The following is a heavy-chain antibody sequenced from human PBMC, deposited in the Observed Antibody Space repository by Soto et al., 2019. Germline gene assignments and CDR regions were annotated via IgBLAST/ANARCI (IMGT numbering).Heavy chain of an antibody. J-gene: IGHJ4*02. CDR1: GFTFSSYA. V-gene: IGHV3-30-3*01. CDR3: ARDRKGGDSWFWDYFDY. CDR2: ISYDGSNK. Sequence: ESGGGVVQPGRSLRLSCAASGFTFSSYAMHWVRQAPGKGLEWVAVISYDGSNKYYADSVKGRFTISRDDSKNTLFLQMNSLRPEDTAVYYCARDRKGGDSWFWDYFDYWGQGILVTVPS. D-gene: IGHD6-13*01.